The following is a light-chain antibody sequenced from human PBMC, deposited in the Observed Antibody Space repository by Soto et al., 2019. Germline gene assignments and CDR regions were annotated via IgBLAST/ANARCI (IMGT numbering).Light chain of an antibody. J-gene: IGLJ1*01. Sequence: QSVLTQPPSVSGAPGQRVTISCTGSSSNIGAGYDVHWYQQLPGTAPKLLIYGNSNRPSGVPDRCSGSKSGTSASLAITGLQAEDEADYYGQSYDSSLSRYVFGTGTKLTVL. CDR2: GNS. CDR1: SSNIGAGYD. V-gene: IGLV1-40*01. CDR3: QSYDSSLSRYV.